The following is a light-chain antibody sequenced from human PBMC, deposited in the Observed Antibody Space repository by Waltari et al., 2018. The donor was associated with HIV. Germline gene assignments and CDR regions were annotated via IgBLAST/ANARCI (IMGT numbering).Light chain of an antibody. J-gene: IGLJ2*01. CDR3: ISYTSSGTLV. CDR2: DVT. V-gene: IGLV2-14*03. CDR1: TSDVGDYYY. Sequence: SALTQPAPMSGSPGQSITIPCTGTTSDVGDYYYVSWYQQHPGRAPKLMIYDVTKRPSGVSNRFSGSKSGSTASLTISGLQAEDEGDYYCISYTSSGTLVFGGGTKLTVL.